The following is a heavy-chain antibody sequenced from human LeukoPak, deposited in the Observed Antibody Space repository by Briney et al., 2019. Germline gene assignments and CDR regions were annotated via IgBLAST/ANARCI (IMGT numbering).Heavy chain of an antibody. CDR2: MNPNSGNT. CDR1: GYTFTSYD. V-gene: IGHV1-8*01. Sequence: ASVKVSCKASGYTFTSYDINWVRQATGQGLEWMGWMNPNSGNTGYAQKFQGRVTMTRNTSISTAYMELSSLRSEDTAVYYCVRGVAQPYSTGYYYYMDVWGKGTTVTVSS. D-gene: IGHD2-21*01. J-gene: IGHJ6*03. CDR3: VRGVAQPYSTGYYYYMDV.